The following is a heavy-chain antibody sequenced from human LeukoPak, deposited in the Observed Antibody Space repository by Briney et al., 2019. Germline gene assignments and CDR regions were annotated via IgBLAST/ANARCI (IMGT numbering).Heavy chain of an antibody. J-gene: IGHJ4*02. CDR3: ARDPVGGSTIFDS. CDR2: TYSRSKWYY. D-gene: IGHD1-26*01. Sequence: SQTLSLTCATSGDSVSSDSAAWNWIRQSPSRGLEWLARTYSRSKWYYDYALAVKGRITINPDTSKNQFSLQLNSVTPEDTAVYFCARDPVGGSTIFDSWGQGTLVTVSS. V-gene: IGHV6-1*01. CDR1: GDSVSSDSAA.